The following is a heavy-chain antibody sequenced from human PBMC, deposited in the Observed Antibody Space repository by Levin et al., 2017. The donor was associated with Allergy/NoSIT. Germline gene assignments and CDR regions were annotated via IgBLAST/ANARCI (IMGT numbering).Heavy chain of an antibody. CDR2: TYYRSKWYT. CDR3: ARGIEVMVSRGFGMDV. CDR1: GDSVSSNSAA. Sequence: SQTLSLTCAISGDSVSSNSAAWTWIRQSPSRGLEWLGRTYYRSKWYTDYALSVKSRITINPDTSKNLFSLQLKSVTPEDAAVYYCARGIEVMVSRGFGMDVWGQGTTVTVSS. V-gene: IGHV6-1*01. D-gene: IGHD2-8*01. J-gene: IGHJ6*02.